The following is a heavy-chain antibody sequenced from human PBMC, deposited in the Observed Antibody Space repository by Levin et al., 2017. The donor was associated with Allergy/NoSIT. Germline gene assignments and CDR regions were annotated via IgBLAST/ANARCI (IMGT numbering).Heavy chain of an antibody. CDR2: IYPDDSDV. Sequence: KVSCQGSGYTFINYAIGWVRQMPGKGLEWMGIIYPDDSDVRYSPSLQGQVTISADRSISTAYLQWTSLKASDTAIYYCAGLVHYCSSGNCYSDRNWFDPWGQGTLVSVSS. CDR1: GYTFINYA. J-gene: IGHJ5*02. V-gene: IGHV5-51*01. CDR3: AGLVHYCSSGNCYSDRNWFDP. D-gene: IGHD2-15*01.